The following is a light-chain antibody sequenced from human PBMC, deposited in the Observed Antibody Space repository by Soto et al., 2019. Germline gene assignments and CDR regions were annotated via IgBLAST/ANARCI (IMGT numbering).Light chain of an antibody. V-gene: IGKV2-28*01. CDR2: LGS. CDR3: MQAVQTNWP. Sequence: DIVMTQSPLSLPVTPGEPASISCRSSQSLLHSNCYNYLDSYLQKPGQSPQLLISLGSNRASGVPDRFSGSGSGTDFTLRISRLEAEDVGVYYCMQAVQTNWPVGQGTMV. CDR1: QSLLHSNCYNY. J-gene: IGKJ1*01.